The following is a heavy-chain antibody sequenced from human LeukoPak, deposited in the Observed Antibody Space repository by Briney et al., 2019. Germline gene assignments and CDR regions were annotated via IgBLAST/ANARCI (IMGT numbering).Heavy chain of an antibody. CDR2: INPSGGST. Sequence: GASVKVSCKASGYTLTSYYMHWVRQAPGQGLEWMGIINPSGGSTSYAQKFQGRVTMTRNTSISTAYMELSSLRSEDTAVYYCARGPPRYVLRYFDWLTEKATSFYMDVWGKGTTVTISS. D-gene: IGHD3-9*01. J-gene: IGHJ6*03. CDR3: ARGPPRYVLRYFDWLTEKATSFYMDV. V-gene: IGHV1-46*01. CDR1: GYTLTSYY.